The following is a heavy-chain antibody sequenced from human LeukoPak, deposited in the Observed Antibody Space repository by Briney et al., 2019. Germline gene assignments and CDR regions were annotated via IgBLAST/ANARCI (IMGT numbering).Heavy chain of an antibody. CDR3: ARSITMVRGVITPPSDY. J-gene: IGHJ4*02. D-gene: IGHD3-10*01. V-gene: IGHV1-2*02. CDR2: INPNSGGT. CDR1: GYTFTGYY. Sequence: ASVKVSCKASGYTFTGYYMHWVRQAPGQGLEWMGWINPNSGGTNYAQKFQGRVTMTRDTSISTAYMELSRLRSDDTAMYYCARSITMVRGVITPPSDYWGQGTLVTVSS.